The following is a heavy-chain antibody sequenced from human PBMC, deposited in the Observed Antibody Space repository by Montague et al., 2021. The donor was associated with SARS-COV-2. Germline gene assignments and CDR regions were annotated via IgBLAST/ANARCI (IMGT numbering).Heavy chain of an antibody. Sequence: SETLSLTCTVSGGSISSSSYYWGWIRQPPGKGLEWIGSIYYSGSTYYNPSLKSRVTISVDTSKNQFSLKLSSVTAADTAVYYCAGDTRITMIVVVQGYGMDVGGQGTTVTVSS. CDR2: IYYSGST. V-gene: IGHV4-39*07. CDR1: GGSISSSSYY. J-gene: IGHJ6*02. CDR3: AGDTRITMIVVVQGYGMDV. D-gene: IGHD3-22*01.